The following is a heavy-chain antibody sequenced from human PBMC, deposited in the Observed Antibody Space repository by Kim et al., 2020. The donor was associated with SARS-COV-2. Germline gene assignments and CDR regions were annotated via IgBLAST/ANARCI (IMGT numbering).Heavy chain of an antibody. CDR3: ARDGSGTNGGAKYC. Sequence: GGSLRLSCAASGFTFSSYWMSWVRQAPGKGLEWVANIKQDGSEIYYMDSVKGRFTISSDNAKNSLYLQMNSLRAEDTAVYYCARDGSGTNGGAKYCWGQGTLVTVSS. D-gene: IGHD6-19*01. V-gene: IGHV3-7*03. CDR1: GFTFSSYW. J-gene: IGHJ4*02. CDR2: IKQDGSEI.